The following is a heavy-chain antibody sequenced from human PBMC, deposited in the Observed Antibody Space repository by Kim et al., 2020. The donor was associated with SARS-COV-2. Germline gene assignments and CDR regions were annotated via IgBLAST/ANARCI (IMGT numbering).Heavy chain of an antibody. D-gene: IGHD2-15*01. V-gene: IGHV3-74*03. CDR3: VGSTYPFDC. Sequence: GGSLRLSCVASGFTFSQYWMHWVRQAPGKGLMWVARISPDGSSTSYADSVKGRFTISRDNAENTVFLQMNSLRADDTTVYYCVGSTYPFDCWGQGTLATV. CDR1: GFTFSQYW. CDR2: ISPDGSST. J-gene: IGHJ4*02.